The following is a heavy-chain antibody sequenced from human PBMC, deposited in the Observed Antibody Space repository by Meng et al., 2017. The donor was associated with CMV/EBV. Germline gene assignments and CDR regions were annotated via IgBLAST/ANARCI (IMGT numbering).Heavy chain of an antibody. CDR1: GYTFTSYG. CDR3: ARDAVVPADAPFHY. Sequence: QVQPGQAGPGVKKPGASVKASCKASGYTFTSYGISWVRQAPGQGLEWMGWISAYNGNTNYAQKVQGRVTMTTDTSTSTAYMELRSLRSDDTAVYYCARDAVVPADAPFHYWGQGTLVTVSS. CDR2: ISAYNGNT. D-gene: IGHD2-2*01. J-gene: IGHJ4*02. V-gene: IGHV1-18*01.